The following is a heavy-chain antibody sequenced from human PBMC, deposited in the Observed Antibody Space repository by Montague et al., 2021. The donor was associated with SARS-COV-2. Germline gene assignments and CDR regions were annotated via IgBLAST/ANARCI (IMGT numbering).Heavy chain of an antibody. Sequence: SETLSLTCTVSGYSISSGYYWGWIRQPPGKGLEWIGSIYHSGSTYYNPSLKSRVTISVDTSKNQFSLKLSSVTAADTAVYYCARVRSITMIVVVITPMGWFDPWGQGTWSPSPQ. CDR1: GYSISSGYY. V-gene: IGHV4-38-2*02. D-gene: IGHD3-22*01. J-gene: IGHJ5*02. CDR2: IYHSGST. CDR3: ARVRSITMIVVVITPMGWFDP.